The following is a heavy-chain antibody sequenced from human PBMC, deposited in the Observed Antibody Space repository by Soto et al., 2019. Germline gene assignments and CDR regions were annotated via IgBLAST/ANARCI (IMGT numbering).Heavy chain of an antibody. J-gene: IGHJ5*02. CDR1: GGTFSSYA. CDR2: IIPIFGTA. CDR3: ARIHSSGWYNWFDP. D-gene: IGHD6-19*01. Sequence: PSVKVSCKASGGTFSSYAISWVRQAPGQGLEWMGGIIPIFGTANYAQKFQGRVTITADESTNTAYMELSSLRSEDTAVYYCARIHSSGWYNWFDPWGQGTLVTVSS. V-gene: IGHV1-69*13.